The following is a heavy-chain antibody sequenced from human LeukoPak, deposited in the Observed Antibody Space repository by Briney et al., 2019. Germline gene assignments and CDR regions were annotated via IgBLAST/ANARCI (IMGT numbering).Heavy chain of an antibody. CDR2: LYSGGAT. V-gene: IGHV3-53*01. J-gene: IGHJ4*02. CDR3: AKQVGRITLFER. CDR1: GFSVSSNY. D-gene: IGHD1-14*01. Sequence: GGSLRLSCAVSGFSVSSNYVSWVRQAPGKGLEWVSALYSGGATYYADSVKGRFTISGDNSKNTLFLEMNSLRVEDTAVYYCAKQVGRITLFERWGQGTLVTVSS.